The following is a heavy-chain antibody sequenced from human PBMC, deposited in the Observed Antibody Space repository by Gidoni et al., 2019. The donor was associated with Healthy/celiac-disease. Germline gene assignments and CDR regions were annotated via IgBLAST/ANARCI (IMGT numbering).Heavy chain of an antibody. V-gene: IGHV4-34*01. CDR3: ARGAFWSGYYSVRYYYYGMDV. D-gene: IGHD3-3*01. Sequence: QVQLQQWGAGLLKPSETLSLTCAVYGGSFSGYYWSWIRQPPGKGLLWIGEINHRGSTNYNPTLKSRVTISVDTSKNKFSLKLSSVTAADTAVYYCARGAFWSGYYSVRYYYYGMDVWGQGTTVTVSS. CDR2: INHRGST. CDR1: GGSFSGYY. J-gene: IGHJ6*02.